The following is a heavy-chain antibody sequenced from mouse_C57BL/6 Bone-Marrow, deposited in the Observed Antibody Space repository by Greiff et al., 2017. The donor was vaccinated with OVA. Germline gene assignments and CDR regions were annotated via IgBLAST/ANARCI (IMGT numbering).Heavy chain of an antibody. Sequence: EVQLQQSGAELVRPGASVKLSCTASGFNIKDAYMHWVKQRPEQGLEWIGWIDPENGDTAYASKFPGKATITADTSSNTAYLQLSSLTSEDTAVYYCTYYYGSSYANWYFDVWGTGTTVTVSS. CDR1: GFNIKDAY. CDR3: TYYYGSSYANWYFDV. D-gene: IGHD1-1*01. J-gene: IGHJ1*03. CDR2: IDPENGDT. V-gene: IGHV14-4*01.